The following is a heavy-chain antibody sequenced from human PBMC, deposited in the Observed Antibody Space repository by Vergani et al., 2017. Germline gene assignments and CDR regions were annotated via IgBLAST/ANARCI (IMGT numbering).Heavy chain of an antibody. D-gene: IGHD2-8*01. V-gene: IGHV1-2*02. CDR3: ARYMMDLNGVFDL. J-gene: IGHJ4*03. Sequence: VQLVQSGAEVRKPGASVKVSCRASGYTFTDSQIHWFRQAPGQGPEWMGWIKPQSGGRNAAAKFQGRVTLTRDTARRSVYLDLSRLTSHDTAVYFCARYMMDLNGVFDLWGRGTLVTVSS. CDR1: GYTFTDSQ. CDR2: IKPQSGGR.